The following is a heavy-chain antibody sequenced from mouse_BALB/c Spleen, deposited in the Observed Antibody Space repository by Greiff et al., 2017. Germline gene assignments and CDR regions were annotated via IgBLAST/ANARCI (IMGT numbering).Heavy chain of an antibody. V-gene: IGHV5-4*02. D-gene: IGHD2-3*01. CDR2: ISDGGSYT. Sequence: EVKVVESGGGLVKPGGSLKLSCAASGFTFSDYYMYWVRQTPEKRLEWVATISDGGSYTYYPDSVKGRFTISRDNAKNNLYLQMSSLKSEDTAMYYCARGGDGYPAWFAYWGQGTLVTVSA. CDR1: GFTFSDYY. J-gene: IGHJ3*01. CDR3: ARGGDGYPAWFAY.